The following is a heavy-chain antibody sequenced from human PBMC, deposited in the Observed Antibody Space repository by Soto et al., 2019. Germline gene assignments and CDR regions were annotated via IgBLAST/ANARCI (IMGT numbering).Heavy chain of an antibody. V-gene: IGHV1-46*03. Sequence: QVQLVQSGAGVKKPRASLKLSCKASGYSLTSYYMHWVRQGPGPGLEWMGTINPISGSTTYAQKFQGSVAMSTDSSMGKVYMGLSRLRSDDTAVYFCAHYDGEPGSVDMWGPETRVIVSS. CDR1: GYSLTSYY. J-gene: IGHJ3*02. CDR2: INPISGST. CDR3: AHYDGEPGSVDM. D-gene: IGHD5-12*01.